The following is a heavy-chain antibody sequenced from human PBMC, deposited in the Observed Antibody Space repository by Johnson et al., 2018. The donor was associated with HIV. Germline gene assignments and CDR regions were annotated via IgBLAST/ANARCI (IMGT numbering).Heavy chain of an antibody. V-gene: IGHV3-30-3*01. CDR3: AKDTGYCSGGICHPALDI. J-gene: IGHJ3*02. CDR1: GFTFRSYA. D-gene: IGHD2-15*01. CDR2: ISYDGNIK. Sequence: QVQLVESGGGVVQPGRSLRLSCAASGFTFRSYAMHWVRQAPGKGLEWVAVISYDGNIKFYADYVKGRFSISRDNSKNTLYLQMNSLRAEDTAVYYCAKDTGYCSGGICHPALDIWGQGTMVTVSS.